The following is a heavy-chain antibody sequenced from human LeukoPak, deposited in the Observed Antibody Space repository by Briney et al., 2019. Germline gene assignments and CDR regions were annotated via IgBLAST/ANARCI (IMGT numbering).Heavy chain of an antibody. Sequence: GGSLRLSCAASGFTFSDYYMSWIRQAPGKGLEWVSCISSSGSTIYYADSVKGRFTISRDNAKNSLYLQMNSLRAEDTAVYYCARQSYYYDSSGHYVYYFDYWGQGTLVTVSS. D-gene: IGHD3-22*01. CDR3: ARQSYYYDSSGHYVYYFDY. CDR1: GFTFSDYY. V-gene: IGHV3-11*01. J-gene: IGHJ4*02. CDR2: ISSSGSTI.